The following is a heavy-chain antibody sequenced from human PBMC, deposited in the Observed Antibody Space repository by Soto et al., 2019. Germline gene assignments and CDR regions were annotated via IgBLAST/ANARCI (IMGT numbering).Heavy chain of an antibody. Sequence: LSLTCAISGDSVSSNSAAWNWIRQSPSRGLEWLGRTYYRSRWYNDYAVSVKSRITVNPDTSKNQFSLQLTSVTPEDTAVYYCAGTTSHYWYYMDVWGKGTTVTVSS. CDR1: GDSVSSNSAA. CDR2: TYYRSRWYN. J-gene: IGHJ6*03. CDR3: AGTTSHYWYYMDV. V-gene: IGHV6-1*01. D-gene: IGHD1-7*01.